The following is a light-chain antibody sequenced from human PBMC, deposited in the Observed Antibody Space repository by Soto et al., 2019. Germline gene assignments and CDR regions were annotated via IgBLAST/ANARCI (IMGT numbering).Light chain of an antibody. J-gene: IGLJ2*01. CDR3: QSYDSSLSGSGV. V-gene: IGLV1-40*01. CDR2: GNS. CDR1: SSNIGAGYD. Sequence: QSVLTQPPSVSGAPGQRVTISCTGSSSNIGAGYDVHWYQQLPGTAPKLLIYGNSNRPSGVPDRFSGSKSGTSASLAITGLQADDEADYYCQSYDSSLSGSGVFGGGTQLTVL.